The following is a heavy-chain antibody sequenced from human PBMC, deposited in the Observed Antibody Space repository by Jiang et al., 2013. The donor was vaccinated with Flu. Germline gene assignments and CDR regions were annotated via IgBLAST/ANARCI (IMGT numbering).Heavy chain of an antibody. CDR1: GGSISSSNW. CDR2: IYHSGST. D-gene: IGHD3-9*01. CDR3: ASRFYDLLTDAKDYQYPMDV. V-gene: IGHV4-4*02. Sequence: SGGSISSSNWWSWVRQPPGKGLEWIGEIYHSGSTNYNPPLKSRVTISVDKSKNQLSLRLSSVTAADTAVYYCASRFYDLLTDAKDYQYPMDVWGQGTTVTVSS. J-gene: IGHJ6*02.